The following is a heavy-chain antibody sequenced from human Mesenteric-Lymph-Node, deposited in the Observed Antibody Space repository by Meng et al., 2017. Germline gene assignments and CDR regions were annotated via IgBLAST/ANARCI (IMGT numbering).Heavy chain of an antibody. CDR3: ARGGDWFGP. CDR1: GYTFTTYA. V-gene: IGHV1-3*01. D-gene: IGHD3-10*01. J-gene: IGHJ5*02. Sequence: QVHLVQSGAEVKKPGASVKVSCKASGYTFTTYAIHWVRQAPGQRLEWMGWINAGNGNTRYSQKFQGRITITADKSTSTVYMELSSLRTEDTAVYYCARGGDWFGPWGQGTLVTVSS. CDR2: INAGNGNT.